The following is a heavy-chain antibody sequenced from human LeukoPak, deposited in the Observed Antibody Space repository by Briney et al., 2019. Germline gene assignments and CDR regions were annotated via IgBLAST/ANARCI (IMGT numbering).Heavy chain of an antibody. V-gene: IGHV4-34*01. D-gene: IGHD6-13*01. CDR1: GGSITGYH. J-gene: IGHJ4*02. CDR3: ARQRIAAARSPFDY. CDR2: INHSGST. Sequence: PSETLSLTCTVSGGSITGYHWSWIRQPPGKGLEWIGEINHSGSTNYNPSLKSRVTISVDTSKNQFSLKLSSVTAADTAVYYCARQRIAAARSPFDYWGQGTLVTVSS.